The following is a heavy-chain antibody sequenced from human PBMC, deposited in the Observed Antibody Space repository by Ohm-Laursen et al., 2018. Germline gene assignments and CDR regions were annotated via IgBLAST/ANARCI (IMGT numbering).Heavy chain of an antibody. J-gene: IGHJ6*02. V-gene: IGHV1-8*01. CDR3: ARGYIAATTYGMDV. Sequence: GSSVKVSCKASGYTFTSYDINWVRQATGQRLEWMGWMNPNSGNTGYAQKFQGRVTMTRNTSISTAYMELSSLRSEDTAVYYCARGYIAATTYGMDVWGQGTTVTVSS. D-gene: IGHD5-12*01. CDR1: GYTFTSYD. CDR2: MNPNSGNT.